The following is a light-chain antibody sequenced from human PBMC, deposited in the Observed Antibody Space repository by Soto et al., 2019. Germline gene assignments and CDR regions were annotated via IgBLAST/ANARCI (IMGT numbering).Light chain of an antibody. CDR3: ASYTGSSTYV. CDR1: SXDVGFYDF. CDR2: GVT. J-gene: IGLJ3*02. V-gene: IGLV2-14*03. Sequence: QSALTQPASMSGSPGXXXXXSCTGTSXDVGFYDFVSWYQQHPGKVPRLIIYGVTKRPSGVSHRFSGSKSGNTASLTISGLQVEDEADYSCASYTGSSTYVFGGGTKVTVL.